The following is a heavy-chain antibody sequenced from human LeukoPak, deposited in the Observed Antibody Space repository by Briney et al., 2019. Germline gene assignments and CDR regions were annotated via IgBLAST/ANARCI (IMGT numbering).Heavy chain of an antibody. Sequence: GRSLRLSCAASGFIFSIYAMRWVRQAPGKGLEWVAVISYDGNNKYYADSVKGRFTVSRDNSKNTLYLQMDSLRAEDTAVHYCAREDPNDTSTGYSPDYWGQGNLVTVSS. V-gene: IGHV3-30*04. CDR3: AREDPNDTSTGYSPDY. D-gene: IGHD3-9*01. CDR1: GFIFSIYA. CDR2: ISYDGNNK. J-gene: IGHJ4*02.